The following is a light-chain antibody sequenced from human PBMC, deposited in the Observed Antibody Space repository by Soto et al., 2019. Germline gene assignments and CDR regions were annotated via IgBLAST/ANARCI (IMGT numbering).Light chain of an antibody. Sequence: QSVLTQHPSASGSPGQSVTISCTGTSSDVGGYKYVSWYQQHPGKAPKLMIFEVNKRPSGVPDRFSGSKSGNTASLTVSGLQAEDEADYYCSSYAGINNLGVFGTGTKLTVL. V-gene: IGLV2-8*01. J-gene: IGLJ1*01. CDR2: EVN. CDR3: SSYAGINNLGV. CDR1: SSDVGGYKY.